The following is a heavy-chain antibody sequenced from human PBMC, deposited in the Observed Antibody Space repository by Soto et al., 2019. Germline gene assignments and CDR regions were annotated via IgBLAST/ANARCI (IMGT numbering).Heavy chain of an antibody. CDR3: AKDVSGWWARESPFPVDH. D-gene: IGHD2-8*02. J-gene: IGHJ4*02. CDR2: ISRNSVNR. V-gene: IGHV3-9*01. Sequence: DVHLVESGGGLVQPGRSLRLSCGASGFSFDDYAMHWVRQAPGKGLEWVASISRNSVNRDYADSVKGRFTISRDNAKNFLYLQMNSLRAADTALYYCAKDVSGWWARESPFPVDHWGQGTLVTVAS. CDR1: GFSFDDYA.